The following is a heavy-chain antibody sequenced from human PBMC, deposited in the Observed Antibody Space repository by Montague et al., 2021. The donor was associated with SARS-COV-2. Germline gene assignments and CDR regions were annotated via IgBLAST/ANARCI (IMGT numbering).Heavy chain of an antibody. CDR3: ASLTPRITMARGGLDV. CDR2: IYPSGST. Sequence: TLSLTCTVSGGSITSGSYYWSWIRQPAGKGLEWIGRIYPSGSTHYSPSLKGRLTISLDTSKNQFSLKLSSVTAADTAVYYCASLTPRITMARGGLDVWGQGTTVSVSS. J-gene: IGHJ6*02. D-gene: IGHD3-10*01. V-gene: IGHV4-61*02. CDR1: GGSITSGSYY.